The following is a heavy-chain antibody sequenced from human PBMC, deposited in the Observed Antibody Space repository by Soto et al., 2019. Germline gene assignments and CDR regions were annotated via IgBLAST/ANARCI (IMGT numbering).Heavy chain of an antibody. V-gene: IGHV3-74*01. J-gene: IGHJ4*02. CDR3: ARGGAMGVDY. Sequence: EVQLVESGGGVVQPGGSLGLPVTPFGFPSNTTWLHWFRKAPGKGLVWASGIYFDGITTNYADSVKGRLTVSRDNAKNTVYLHVNTLRDEDTAVYYCARGGAMGVDYWGQGTLVTVSS. D-gene: IGHD1-26*01. CDR2: IYFDGITT. CDR1: GFPSNTTW.